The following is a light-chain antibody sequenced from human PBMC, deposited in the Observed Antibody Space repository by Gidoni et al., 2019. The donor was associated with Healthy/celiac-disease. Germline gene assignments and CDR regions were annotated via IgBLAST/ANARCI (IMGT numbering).Light chain of an antibody. CDR3: QQANSHLALT. CDR2: YAF. CDR1: QDIGSH. V-gene: IGKV1-9*01. J-gene: IGKJ4*01. Sequence: DLQLTQFPSFLSASVGDRVTITCRASQDIGSHIAWYQQKPGKVPKLLIYYAFLLQSGVPSRFSGSGSGTEFSLTISSLQPGDFATYYCQQANSHLALTFXGXTKVXI.